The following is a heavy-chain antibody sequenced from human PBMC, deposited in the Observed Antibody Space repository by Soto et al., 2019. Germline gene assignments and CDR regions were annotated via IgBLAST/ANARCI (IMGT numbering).Heavy chain of an antibody. D-gene: IGHD3-3*01. CDR2: ISAYNGNT. CDR1: GYTFTSYG. J-gene: IGHJ6*02. Sequence: GASVKVSCKASGYTFTSYGISWVRQAPGQGLEWMGWISAYNGNTNYAQKLQGRVTMTTDTSTSTAYMELRSLRSNDTAVYYCAREPYDFWSGYSPLWYYGMDVWGQGTTVTVSS. V-gene: IGHV1-18*01. CDR3: AREPYDFWSGYSPLWYYGMDV.